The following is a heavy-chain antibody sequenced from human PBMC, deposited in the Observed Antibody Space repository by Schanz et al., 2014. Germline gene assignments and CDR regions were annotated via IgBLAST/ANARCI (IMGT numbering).Heavy chain of an antibody. CDR3: ARGGGAEDVFDI. Sequence: QVQLVQSGAEVKKPGASVKVSCKASGYTFVSYSMHWVRQAPGQRLEWMGWINAANGNTRYSQKFQGRVTITRDTSASTAYMELSSLRSDDTAVYYCARGGGAEDVFDIWGQGTILTVSS. V-gene: IGHV1-3*01. CDR1: GYTFVSYS. J-gene: IGHJ3*02. CDR2: INAANGNT. D-gene: IGHD4-17*01.